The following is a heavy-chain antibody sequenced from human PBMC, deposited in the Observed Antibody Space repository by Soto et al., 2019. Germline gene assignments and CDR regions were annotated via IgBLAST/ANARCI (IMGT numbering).Heavy chain of an antibody. V-gene: IGHV3-66*01. J-gene: IGHJ4*02. CDR3: ARVSHAYSSGWYYFDY. D-gene: IGHD6-19*01. Sequence: EVQLVESGGGLVQPGGSLRLSCAASGFTVSSNYMSWVRRAPGKGLEWVSVIYSGGSTYYADSVKGRFTISRDNSKNTLYLQMNSLRAEDTAVYYCARVSHAYSSGWYYFDYWGQGTLVTVSS. CDR2: IYSGGST. CDR1: GFTVSSNY.